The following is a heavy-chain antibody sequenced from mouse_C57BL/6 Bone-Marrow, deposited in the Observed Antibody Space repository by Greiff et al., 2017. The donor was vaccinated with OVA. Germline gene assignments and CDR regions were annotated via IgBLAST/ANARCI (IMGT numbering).Heavy chain of an antibody. J-gene: IGHJ2*01. CDR2: ISDGGSYT. V-gene: IGHV5-4*01. CDR1: GFTFSSYA. CDR3: ARERVDY. Sequence: EVKLMESGGGLVKPGGSLKLSCAASGFTFSSYAMSWVRQTPEKRLEWVATISDGGSYTYYPDNVKGRFTISRDNAKNNLYLQMSHLKSEDTAMYYCARERVDYWGQGTTLTFSS.